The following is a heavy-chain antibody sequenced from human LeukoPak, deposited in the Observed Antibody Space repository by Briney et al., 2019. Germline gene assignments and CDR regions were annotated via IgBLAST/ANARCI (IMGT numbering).Heavy chain of an antibody. CDR2: INHSGST. Sequence: PSETLSLTCAVYGGSFSGYYWSWIRQPPGKGLEWIGEINHSGSTNYNPSLKSRVTISVDTSKNQFSLKLSSVTAADTAVYYCARGRYIVARLDPWGQGTLVTVSS. CDR1: GGSFSGYY. V-gene: IGHV4-34*01. D-gene: IGHD5-12*01. CDR3: ARGRYIVARLDP. J-gene: IGHJ5*02.